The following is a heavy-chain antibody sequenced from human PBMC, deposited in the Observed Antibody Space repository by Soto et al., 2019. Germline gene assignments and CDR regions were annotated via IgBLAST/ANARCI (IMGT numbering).Heavy chain of an antibody. CDR1: GCTFSDFI. Sequence: PGVSLRLSCTACGCTFSDFILVWVLQGPQKGLEWVASITRYSDYVYYAESVEGRFTISRDNAKNTLFLHMDDLRAEDTAMYFCARASCSSTACYIPDYFDYWGQGTMVTVSS. D-gene: IGHD2-2*02. J-gene: IGHJ4*02. V-gene: IGHV3-21*01. CDR3: ARASCSSTACYIPDYFDY. CDR2: ITRYSDYV.